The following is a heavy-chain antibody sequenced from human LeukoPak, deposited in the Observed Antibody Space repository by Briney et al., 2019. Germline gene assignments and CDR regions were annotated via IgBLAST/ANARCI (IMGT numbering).Heavy chain of an antibody. CDR2: IKQDGSEK. J-gene: IGHJ6*02. CDR1: GFTFSDYY. Sequence: GGSLRLSCAASGFTFSDYYMSWIRQAPGKGLEWVANIKQDGSEKYYVDSVKGRFTISRDNAKNSLYLQMNSLRAEDTAVYYCARVQCDSSGYYYVTTYYYYGMDVWGQGTTVTVSS. CDR3: ARVQCDSSGYYYVTTYYYYGMDV. V-gene: IGHV3-7*01. D-gene: IGHD3-22*01.